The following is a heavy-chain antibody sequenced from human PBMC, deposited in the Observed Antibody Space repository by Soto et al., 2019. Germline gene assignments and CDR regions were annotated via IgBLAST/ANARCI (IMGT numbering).Heavy chain of an antibody. J-gene: IGHJ6*02. CDR1: GGTFTSYA. Sequence: QVQLVQSGAEVKKPGSSVKVSCKASGGTFTSYAISWVRQAPGQGLEWMGGIIPIFGTANYAQKIQGRVTITGDESTCAAYMELSSLSSEDTAVYFCACHVPTAGYYYGMDVWGQGTTVTVSS. D-gene: IGHD2-2*01. CDR2: IIPIFGTA. CDR3: ACHVPTAGYYYGMDV. V-gene: IGHV1-69*12.